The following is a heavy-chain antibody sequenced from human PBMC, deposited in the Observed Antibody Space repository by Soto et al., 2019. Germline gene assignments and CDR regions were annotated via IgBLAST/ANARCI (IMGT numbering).Heavy chain of an antibody. CDR2: IIPIFGTA. V-gene: IGHV1-69*06. D-gene: IGHD3-22*01. Sequence: GASVKVSCKASGGTFSSYAISWVRQAPGQGLEWMGGIIPIFGTANYAQKFQGRVTITADKSTSTAYMELSSLRSEDTAMYYCARDRIEGYYDSSGYLDYWGQGXLVTVYS. CDR3: ARDRIEGYYDSSGYLDY. CDR1: GGTFSSYA. J-gene: IGHJ4*02.